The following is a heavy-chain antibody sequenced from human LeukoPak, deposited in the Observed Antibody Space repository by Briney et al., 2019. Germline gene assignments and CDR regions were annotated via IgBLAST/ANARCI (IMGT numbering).Heavy chain of an antibody. CDR3: AGDVMSTALDAFDV. V-gene: IGHV4-59*01. J-gene: IGHJ3*01. CDR2: IYYSGSP. D-gene: IGHD1-1*01. CDR1: GGSINSYY. Sequence: PSETLSLTCTVSGGSINSYYWSWIRQPPGKGLELIGYIYYSGSPTYNPSLKSRVTISVDTSKNQFSLQLSSVTAADTAVYYCAGDVMSTALDAFDVWGQGTMVTVSS.